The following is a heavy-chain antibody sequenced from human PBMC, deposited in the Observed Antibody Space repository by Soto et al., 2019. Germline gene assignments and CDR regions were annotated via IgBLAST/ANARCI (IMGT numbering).Heavy chain of an antibody. CDR3: ARGYSIDH. CDR1: GFTFSSFW. CDR2: IKQSGSET. J-gene: IGHJ5*02. D-gene: IGHD5-18*01. Sequence: GGSLRLSCAASGFTFSSFWMTWVRQAPGKGLEWVANIKQSGSETYYVDSVKGRFTISRDDAKNSVYLQMNTLRAEDTAVYYCARGYSIDHWGQGTLVTVSS. V-gene: IGHV3-7*03.